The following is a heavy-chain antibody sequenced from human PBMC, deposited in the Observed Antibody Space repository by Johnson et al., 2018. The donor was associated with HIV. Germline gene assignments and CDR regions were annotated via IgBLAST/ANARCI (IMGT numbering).Heavy chain of an antibody. D-gene: IGHD2-21*01. CDR2: IRYDEADK. CDR1: GFTFSSYG. CDR3: AKGLYYGGSGDYAFDM. Sequence: QVQLVESGGGLVQTGGSLRLSCAASGFTFSSYGMHWVRQAPGKGLEWVAFIRYDEADKYYAASVKGRFTISRDNSKNTVYLQMSGLRVEDTAVYYCAKGLYYGGSGDYAFDMWGQGTMVTVSS. J-gene: IGHJ3*02. V-gene: IGHV3-30*02.